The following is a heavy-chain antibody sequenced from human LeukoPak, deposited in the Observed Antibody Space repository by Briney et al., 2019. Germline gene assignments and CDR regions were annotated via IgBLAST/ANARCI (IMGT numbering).Heavy chain of an antibody. CDR3: AGVRGSGYYGMDV. V-gene: IGHV3-13*01. Sequence: GSLRLSCAASGFTFRSYDFHWVRQSTGKGLEWVSAIGTAGDTYYGGSVKGRFTISRENAKNSLYLRMNSLRDGDSAVYYCAGVRGSGYYGMDVWGQGTTVTVSS. CDR2: IGTAGDT. J-gene: IGHJ6*02. CDR1: GFTFRSYD. D-gene: IGHD3-10*01.